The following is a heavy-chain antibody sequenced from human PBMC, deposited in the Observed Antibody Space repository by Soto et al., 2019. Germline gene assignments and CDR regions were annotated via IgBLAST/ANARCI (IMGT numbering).Heavy chain of an antibody. CDR2: INPSGGST. D-gene: IGHD2-2*01. CDR1: GYTFTSYY. V-gene: IGHV1-46*03. J-gene: IGHJ4*02. CDR3: ARVCSTSCKTFDY. Sequence: ASVKVSCKASGYTFTSYYMHWVRQAPGQGLEWMGIINPSGGSTSYAQNFQGRVTMTRDTSTSTVYMELSSLSSEDTAAYYCARVCSTSCKTFDYWGQGTLVTVSS.